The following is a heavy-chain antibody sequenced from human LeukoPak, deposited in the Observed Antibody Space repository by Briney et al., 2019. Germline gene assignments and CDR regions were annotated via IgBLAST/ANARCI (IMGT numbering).Heavy chain of an antibody. CDR3: ARGGYLTYLIDY. CDR2: IKSDGSST. CDR1: GFPFSSYW. D-gene: IGHD3-22*01. V-gene: IGHV3-74*01. J-gene: IGHJ4*02. Sequence: GGSLRLSCAASGFPFSSYWMHWVRQAPGKGLVWVSRIKSDGSSTSYADSVKGRFTISRDNAKNTVYLQMNSLRVEDTAVYYCARGGYLTYLIDYWGQGTLVTVSS.